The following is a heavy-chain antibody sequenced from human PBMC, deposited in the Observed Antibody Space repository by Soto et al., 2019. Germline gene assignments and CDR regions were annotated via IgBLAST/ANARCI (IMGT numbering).Heavy chain of an antibody. V-gene: IGHV3-23*01. J-gene: IGHJ4*02. CDR1: GFTFSNYA. CDR2: MSGSGGST. CDR3: AKGGGSCCFYS. Sequence: EVQLLESGGGLAQPGGSLRLSCVASGFTFSNYAMSWVRQAPGKGLEWVSAMSGSGGSTYYADSVKGRFTISRDSSKNTLYLQMNSLRAEDTGLYYCAKGGGSCCFYSWGQGTLVTVSS. D-gene: IGHD2-15*01.